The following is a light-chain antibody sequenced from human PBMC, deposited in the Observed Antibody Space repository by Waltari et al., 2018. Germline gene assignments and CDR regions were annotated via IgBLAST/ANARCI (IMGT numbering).Light chain of an antibody. Sequence: EIVLTQSPGTLSLSPGERATLSCRASQSVSSSYLAWYQQKPGQAPRVLIHGASNRATGIPDRFSGSGSGTDFTLTISRLEPEDFAVYYCQQYGSSPWTFGQGTK. J-gene: IGKJ1*01. CDR2: GAS. V-gene: IGKV3-20*01. CDR3: QQYGSSPWT. CDR1: QSVSSSY.